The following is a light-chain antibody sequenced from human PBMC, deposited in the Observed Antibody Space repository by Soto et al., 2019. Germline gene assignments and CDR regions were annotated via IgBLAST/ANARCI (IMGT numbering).Light chain of an antibody. V-gene: IGKV3-15*01. Sequence: EMVLTQSPATLYVSPRERAPLXGRTSQSVNSNLAWYQQKPGQAPRLLIYGASTRATGIPARFSGSGSGTEFTLTISSLQSEDFSVYYCQQYDNWPLTFGGGTKVDIK. CDR1: QSVNSN. CDR2: GAS. CDR3: QQYDNWPLT. J-gene: IGKJ4*01.